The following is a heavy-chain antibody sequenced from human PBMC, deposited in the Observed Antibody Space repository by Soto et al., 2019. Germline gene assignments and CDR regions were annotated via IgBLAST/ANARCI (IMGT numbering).Heavy chain of an antibody. CDR1: GFTFSDYA. CDR2: INNSGGFT. CDR3: AKDGETVFSRGYSYKYGAH. V-gene: IGHV3-23*01. D-gene: IGHD5-18*01. Sequence: ESGGDLVQPGGSLRLSCAASGFTFSDYAMGWVRQAPGKGLEWVSGINNSGGFTYYADSVKGRFTVSRDNSKNTLYLQMNSLRAEDTAMYYWAKDGETVFSRGYSYKYGAHWGQGTLVTVS. J-gene: IGHJ4*02.